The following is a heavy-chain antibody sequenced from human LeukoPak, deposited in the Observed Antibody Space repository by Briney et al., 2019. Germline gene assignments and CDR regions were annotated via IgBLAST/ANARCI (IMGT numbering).Heavy chain of an antibody. CDR2: INHSGST. Sequence: PGGSLRLSCAASGFTFSSYSMNWIRQPPGKGLEWIGEINHSGSTNYNPSLKSRVTISQDTSKNQFSLKLSSVTAADTAVYYCARGGRHRRFDPWGQGTLVTVSS. V-gene: IGHV4-34*01. CDR3: ARGGRHRRFDP. J-gene: IGHJ5*02. CDR1: GFTFSSYS.